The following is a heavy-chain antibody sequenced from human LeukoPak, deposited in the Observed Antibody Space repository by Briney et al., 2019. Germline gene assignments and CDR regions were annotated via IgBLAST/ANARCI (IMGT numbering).Heavy chain of an antibody. CDR2: ISGSGGST. D-gene: IGHD2-21*02. V-gene: IGHV3-23*01. Sequence: KPGRSLRLSCAASGFTFSSYAMSWVRQAPGKGLEWVSAISGSGGSTYYADSVKGRFTISRDNSKNTLYLQMNSLRAEDTAVYYCASSVVVTASFDYWGQGTLVTVSS. CDR1: GFTFSSYA. J-gene: IGHJ4*02. CDR3: ASSVVVTASFDY.